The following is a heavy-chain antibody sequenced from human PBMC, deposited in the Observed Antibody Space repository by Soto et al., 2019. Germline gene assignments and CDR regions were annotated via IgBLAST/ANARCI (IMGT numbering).Heavy chain of an antibody. Sequence: GASVKVSCKASGGTFSSYAISWVRQAPEQGLEWMGGIIPIFGTANYAQKFQGRVTITADESTSTAYMELSSLRSEDTAVYYCAKHKGTTSYYYYYGMDVWGQGTTVTVSS. CDR2: IIPIFGTA. CDR1: GGTFSSYA. V-gene: IGHV1-69*13. CDR3: AKHKGTTSYYYYYGMDV. D-gene: IGHD4-17*01. J-gene: IGHJ6*02.